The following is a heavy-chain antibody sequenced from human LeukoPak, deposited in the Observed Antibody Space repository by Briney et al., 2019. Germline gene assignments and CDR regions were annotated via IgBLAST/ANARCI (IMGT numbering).Heavy chain of an antibody. CDR1: GGSISSYY. CDR2: IYDSGTT. Sequence: SETLSLTCTVSGGSISSYYWTWIRQPPGKGLEWIGYIYDSGTTNYNPSLKSRVTISEDTSKNQFSLKLSSVTAADTAVYYCARGRGVGATAYFDYLGQGTLVTIS. V-gene: IGHV4-59*08. J-gene: IGHJ4*02. D-gene: IGHD1-26*01. CDR3: ARGRGVGATAYFDY.